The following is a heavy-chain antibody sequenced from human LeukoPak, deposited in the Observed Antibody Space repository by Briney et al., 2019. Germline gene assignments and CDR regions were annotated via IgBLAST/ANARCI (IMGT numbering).Heavy chain of an antibody. CDR1: GFTFSSYG. J-gene: IGHJ4*02. CDR3: AKEVRLRTIDY. D-gene: IGHD2-21*02. V-gene: IGHV3-23*01. CDR2: ISGSGGST. Sequence: GGTLRLSCAASGFTFSSYGMSWVRQAPGKGLEWVSAISGSGGSTYYADSVKGRFTISRDNSKNTLFLQMNSLRAEDTAVYYCAKEVRLRTIDYWGQGTLVTVSS.